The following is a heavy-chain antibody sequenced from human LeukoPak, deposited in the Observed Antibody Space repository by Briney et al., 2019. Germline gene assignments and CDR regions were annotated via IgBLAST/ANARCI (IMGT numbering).Heavy chain of an antibody. J-gene: IGHJ4*02. D-gene: IGHD2-8*01. Sequence: GGSLRLSCAASGFTFSSYAMSWVRQAPGKGLEWVSAISGSGGSTYYADSVKGWFTISRDNSENTLYLQMNSLRAEDTAVYYCAKDKNALMVYAIVYWGQGTLVTVSS. CDR1: GFTFSSYA. CDR3: AKDKNALMVYAIVY. V-gene: IGHV3-23*01. CDR2: ISGSGGST.